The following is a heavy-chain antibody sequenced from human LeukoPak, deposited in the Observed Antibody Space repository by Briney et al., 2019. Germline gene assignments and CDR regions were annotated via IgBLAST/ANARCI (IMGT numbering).Heavy chain of an antibody. CDR3: ARDDPLGDYGDYYYYGMDV. J-gene: IGHJ6*02. V-gene: IGHV3-48*04. D-gene: IGHD4/OR15-4a*01. CDR2: ISSSSTTI. CDR1: GFTFSSYD. Sequence: GGSLRLSCAASGFTFSSYDMNWVRQAPGKGLEWLSYISSSSTTIYYADSVKGRFTISRDNAKNSLYLQMNSLRAEDTAVYYCARDDPLGDYGDYYYYGMDVWGQGTTVTVSS.